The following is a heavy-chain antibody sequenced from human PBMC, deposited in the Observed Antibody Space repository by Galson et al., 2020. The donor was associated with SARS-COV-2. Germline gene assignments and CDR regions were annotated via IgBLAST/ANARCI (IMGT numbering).Heavy chain of an antibody. J-gene: IGHJ4*02. CDR2: ISAYNGNT. Sequence: ASVKVSCKASGYTFTSYGISWVRQAPGQGLEWMGWISAYNGNTNYAQKLQGRVTMTTDTSTSTAYMELRSLRSDDTAVYYCAREGGGGTTVTTPDCWGQGTLVTVSS. CDR1: GYTFTSYG. V-gene: IGHV1-18*01. D-gene: IGHD4-17*01. CDR3: AREGGGGTTVTTPDC.